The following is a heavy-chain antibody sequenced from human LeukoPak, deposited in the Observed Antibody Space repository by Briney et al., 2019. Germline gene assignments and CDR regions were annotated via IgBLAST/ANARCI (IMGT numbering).Heavy chain of an antibody. D-gene: IGHD1-26*01. J-gene: IGHJ1*01. CDR3: AREQAEVGVFQH. Sequence: SETLSLTCTVSGYSISSGYYWGWIRQPPGKGLEWIGSIYHSGSTYYNPSLKSRVTIAVDTSKNQFSLKLSSVTAADTAVYYCAREQAEVGVFQHWGQGTLVTVSS. CDR2: IYHSGST. CDR1: GYSISSGYY. V-gene: IGHV4-38-2*02.